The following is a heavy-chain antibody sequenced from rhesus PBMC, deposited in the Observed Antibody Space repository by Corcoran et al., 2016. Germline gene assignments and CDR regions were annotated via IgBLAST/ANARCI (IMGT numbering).Heavy chain of an antibody. V-gene: IGHV5-20*02. D-gene: IGHD3-40*01. J-gene: IGHJ4*01. CDR2: IDPSDSET. CDR3: AKDRKSGVVDSLLFDY. Sequence: EVQLVQSGAEVKRPGASLKISCKTSGYSFTNYWISWVRQMPGKGREWMGAIDPSDSETRYNPSFQGQVTISADKSISTAYLQWSSLKASDTATYYCAKDRKSGVVDSLLFDYWGQGVLVTVSS. CDR1: GYSFTNYW.